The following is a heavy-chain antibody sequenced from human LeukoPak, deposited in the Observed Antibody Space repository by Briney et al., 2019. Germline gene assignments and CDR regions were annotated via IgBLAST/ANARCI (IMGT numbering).Heavy chain of an antibody. CDR3: ARDPVYSSGWYSDDY. CDR2: IYTSEST. D-gene: IGHD6-19*01. V-gene: IGHV4-4*07. CDR1: GGSISSYY. Sequence: SETLSLTCTVSGGSISSYYWSRIRQPAGKGLEWIGRIYTSESTNYNPSLKSRVTMSVDTSKNQFSLKLSSVTAADTAVYYCARDPVYSSGWYSDDYWGQRTLVTVSS. J-gene: IGHJ4*02.